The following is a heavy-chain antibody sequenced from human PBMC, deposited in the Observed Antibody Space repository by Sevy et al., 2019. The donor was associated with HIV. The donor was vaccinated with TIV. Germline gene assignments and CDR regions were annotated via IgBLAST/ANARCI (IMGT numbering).Heavy chain of an antibody. CDR1: EFTFSSYS. V-gene: IGHV3-21*01. Sequence: GGSLRLSCAASEFTFSSYSMNWVRQAPGKGLEWVSSISSSSSYIYYADSVKGRFTISRDNAKNSLYLQMNSLRAEDTAVYYCASSQPGYCSSTSCYTAAFDIWGQGTMVTVSS. J-gene: IGHJ3*02. D-gene: IGHD2-2*02. CDR3: ASSQPGYCSSTSCYTAAFDI. CDR2: ISSSSSYI.